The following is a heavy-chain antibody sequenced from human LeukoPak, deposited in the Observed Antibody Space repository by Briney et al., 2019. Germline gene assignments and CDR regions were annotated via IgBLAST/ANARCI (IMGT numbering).Heavy chain of an antibody. D-gene: IGHD2/OR15-2a*01. CDR3: ALRIWPRGDY. CDR1: GFTFSSYA. J-gene: IGHJ4*02. Sequence: GGSLRLSCAASGFTFSSYAMSWVRQTPGKGLEWVSAISGGGGGTYYADSVKGRFTISRDNSKNTLYLQMNSLRAEDTAVYYCALRIWPRGDYWGQGTLVTVSS. V-gene: IGHV3-23*01. CDR2: ISGGGGGT.